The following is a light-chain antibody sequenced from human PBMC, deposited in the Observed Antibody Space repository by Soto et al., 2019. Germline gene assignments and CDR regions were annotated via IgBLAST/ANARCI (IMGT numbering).Light chain of an antibody. CDR2: GAS. V-gene: IGKV3-20*01. CDR3: QQYGSSPWT. Sequence: EIVLTQSPGTLSLSPGERATLSCRASQSVSSSFLAWYQQQPGQGPRLLIYGASSRATGIPDRFSGSGSGTDFTLTISRLGPEDFAVYYCQQYGSSPWTFGQGTKVEIK. CDR1: QSVSSSF. J-gene: IGKJ1*01.